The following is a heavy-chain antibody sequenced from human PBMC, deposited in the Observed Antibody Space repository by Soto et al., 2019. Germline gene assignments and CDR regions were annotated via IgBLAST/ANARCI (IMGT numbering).Heavy chain of an antibody. D-gene: IGHD7-27*01. CDR3: ARSNWGSQDAFDI. J-gene: IGHJ3*02. CDR1: GFIFDDYA. CDR2: IRSRAYGGTT. Sequence: GGSLRLSCTASGFIFDDYAVGWVRQAPGRGLEWLAFIRSRAYGGTTEYAASVKGRFTISKDGSKTTAYLQLNSLETEDTVVYYCARSNWGSQDAFDIWGQGTMVTVSS. V-gene: IGHV3-49*04.